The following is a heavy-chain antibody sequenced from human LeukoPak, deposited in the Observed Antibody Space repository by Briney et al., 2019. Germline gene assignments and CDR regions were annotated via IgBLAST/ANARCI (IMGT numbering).Heavy chain of an antibody. Sequence: SETLSLTCAVYGGSFSGYYWSWIRQPPGKGLEWIGEINHSGSTNYNPSLKSRVTISVDTSKNQFSLKLSSVTAADTAVYYCARGSWGPAFDYWGQGTLVTVSS. CDR2: INHSGST. CDR1: GGSFSGYY. V-gene: IGHV4-34*01. D-gene: IGHD7-27*01. CDR3: ARGSWGPAFDY. J-gene: IGHJ4*02.